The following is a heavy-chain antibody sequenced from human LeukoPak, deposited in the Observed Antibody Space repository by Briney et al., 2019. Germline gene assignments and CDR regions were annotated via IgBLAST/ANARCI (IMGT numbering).Heavy chain of an antibody. D-gene: IGHD3-22*01. Sequence: SETLSLTCTVSGGSISSSSYYWGWIRQPPGKGLEWIGSIYYSGSTYYNPSFKSRVTISVNTSKNQFSLKLSSVTAADTAVYYCARYDSSGYYYRIFDYWGQGTLVTVSS. J-gene: IGHJ4*02. V-gene: IGHV4-39*01. CDR3: ARYDSSGYYYRIFDY. CDR1: GGSISSSSYY. CDR2: IYYSGST.